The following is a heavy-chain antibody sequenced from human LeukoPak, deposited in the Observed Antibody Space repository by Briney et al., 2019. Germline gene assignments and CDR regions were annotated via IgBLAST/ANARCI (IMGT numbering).Heavy chain of an antibody. Sequence: GGSLRLSCAASGFTFSDYYMSWIRQAPGKGLEWVSYISSSSSYTNYADSVKGRFTISRDNAKNSLYLQMNSLRAEDTAVHYCARDLTGYYPTFAFDIWGQGTMVTVSS. CDR2: ISSSSSYT. CDR1: GFTFSDYY. J-gene: IGHJ3*02. V-gene: IGHV3-11*06. D-gene: IGHD3-9*01. CDR3: ARDLTGYYPTFAFDI.